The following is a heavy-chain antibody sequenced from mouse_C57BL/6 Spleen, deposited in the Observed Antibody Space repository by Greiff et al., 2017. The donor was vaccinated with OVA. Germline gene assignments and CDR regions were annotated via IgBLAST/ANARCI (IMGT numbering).Heavy chain of an antibody. CDR3: ARCDTTGSDWFAY. CDR2: IDPSDSYT. CDR1: GYTFTSYW. D-gene: IGHD1-1*01. V-gene: IGHV1-59*01. J-gene: IGHJ3*01. Sequence: QVQLQQPGAELVRPGTSVKLSCKASGYTFTSYWMHWVKQRPGQGLEWIGVIDPSDSYTNYNQKLKGKATLTVDQSSSTAYMQLSSLTSEDSAVYYCARCDTTGSDWFAYWGQGTLVTVSA.